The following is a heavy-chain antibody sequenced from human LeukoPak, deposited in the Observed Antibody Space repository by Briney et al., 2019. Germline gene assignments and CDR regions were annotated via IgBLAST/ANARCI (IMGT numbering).Heavy chain of an antibody. D-gene: IGHD2-2*01. CDR1: GFTFSSYA. V-gene: IGHV3-30*04. Sequence: GGSLRLSCAASGFTFSSYAMHWVRQAPGKGLEWVAVISYDGRNKHYPDSVKGRFTISRDISTDTLWLQLDSLRTEDTAVYYCAKGPLRGTAAAIDYWGQGTLVTVSS. CDR3: AKGPLRGTAAAIDY. CDR2: ISYDGRNK. J-gene: IGHJ4*02.